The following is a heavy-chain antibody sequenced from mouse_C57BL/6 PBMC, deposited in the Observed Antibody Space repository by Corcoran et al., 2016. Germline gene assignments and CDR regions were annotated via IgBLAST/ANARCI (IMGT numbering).Heavy chain of an antibody. V-gene: IGHV1-26*01. D-gene: IGHD1-1*01. CDR3: ARSGGSNYAMDY. Sequence: EVKLQQSGPELVKPGASVKISCKASGYTFTDYYMNWVKQSHGKSLEWIGDINPNNGGTSYNQKFKGKATLTVDKSSSTAYMELRSLTSEDSAVYYCARSGGSNYAMDYWGQGTSVTVSS. CDR1: GYTFTDYY. CDR2: INPNNGGT. J-gene: IGHJ4*01.